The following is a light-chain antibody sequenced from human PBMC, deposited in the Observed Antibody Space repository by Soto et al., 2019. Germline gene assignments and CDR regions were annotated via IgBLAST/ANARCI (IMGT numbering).Light chain of an antibody. J-gene: IGKJ3*01. CDR2: AAS. V-gene: IGKV1-39*01. CDR3: QHTYSTPFT. CDR1: QSISSY. Sequence: DIQMTQSPSPLSASVGDRVTITCRSSQSISSYVNWYQQKPGIAPRLLIFAASNLQTGVPSRFIGSGSGTDFTLTISSLQPEDFGTYFCQHTYSTPFTFGPGTKVDI.